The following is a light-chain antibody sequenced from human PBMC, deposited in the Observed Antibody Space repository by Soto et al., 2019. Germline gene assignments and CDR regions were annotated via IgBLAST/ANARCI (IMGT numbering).Light chain of an antibody. J-gene: IGKJ4*01. CDR1: QSINSW. V-gene: IGKV1-5*03. Sequence: DIQMTQSPSTLSASVGDRVTITCRASQSINSWLAWYQQKPGKAPKLLIYKASTLESGVPSRFSGIGSGTEFTLTISSLQPDDFATYYCQQCHSFPLTFGGGTKVEIK. CDR2: KAS. CDR3: QQCHSFPLT.